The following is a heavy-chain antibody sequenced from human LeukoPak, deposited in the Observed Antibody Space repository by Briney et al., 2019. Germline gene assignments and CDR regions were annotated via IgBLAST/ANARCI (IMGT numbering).Heavy chain of an antibody. CDR2: IRYDGINK. D-gene: IGHD2-21*01. CDR3: AKSHVIASYVGDY. V-gene: IGHV3-30*02. Sequence: GGSLRLSCAASGFTFRTYGMHWVRQAPGKGLEWVAYIRYDGINKHYADSVKGRFTISRDTSKNTLYLEMSSLRGEDMAVYYCAKSHVIASYVGDYWGQGTLVTVSS. J-gene: IGHJ4*02. CDR1: GFTFRTYG.